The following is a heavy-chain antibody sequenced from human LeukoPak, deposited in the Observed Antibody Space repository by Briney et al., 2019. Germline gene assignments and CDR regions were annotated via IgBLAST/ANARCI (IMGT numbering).Heavy chain of an antibody. CDR3: ARQGVVTVDAFDI. J-gene: IGHJ3*02. V-gene: IGHV4-39*01. D-gene: IGHD3-3*01. CDR2: IYYSGST. Sequence: PSETLSLTCTVSGGSISSSSYYWGWIRQPPGKGLEWIGSIYYSGSTYYNPSLKSRVTISVDTSKNQFSLKLSSVTAADTAVYYCARQGVVTVDAFDIWGQGTMVTVSS. CDR1: GGSISSSSYY.